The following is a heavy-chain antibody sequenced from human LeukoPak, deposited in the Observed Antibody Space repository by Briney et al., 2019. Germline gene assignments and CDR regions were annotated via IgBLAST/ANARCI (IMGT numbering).Heavy chain of an antibody. D-gene: IGHD6-13*01. V-gene: IGHV3-23*01. CDR3: AKDSAAGTLLFDY. CDR2: ISGSGGST. J-gene: IGHJ4*02. CDR1: GFTFDDYA. Sequence: GRSLRLSCAASGFTFDDYAMHWVRQAPGKGLEWVSAISGSGGSTYYADSVKGRFTISRDNSKNTLYLQMNSLRAEDTAVYYCAKDSAAGTLLFDYWGQGTLVTVSS.